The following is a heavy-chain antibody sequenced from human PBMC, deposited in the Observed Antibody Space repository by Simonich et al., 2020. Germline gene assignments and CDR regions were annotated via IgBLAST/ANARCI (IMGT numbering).Heavy chain of an antibody. D-gene: IGHD3-10*01. CDR1: GFTFSSDS. CDR2: ISRSISYI. V-gene: IGHV3-21*01. J-gene: IGHJ4*02. Sequence: GGGLVKPGGSLRLSGAASGFTFSSDSMNWVRQAPGKGLEGVSSISRSISYIYYADSGKGRFTISRDNAKNSLYLQMNSLRAEDTAVYYCARDTSYYGSGSYYFDYWGQGTLVTVSS. CDR3: ARDTSYYGSGSYYFDY.